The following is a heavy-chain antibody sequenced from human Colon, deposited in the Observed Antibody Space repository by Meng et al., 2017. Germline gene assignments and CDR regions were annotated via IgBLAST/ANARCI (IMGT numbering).Heavy chain of an antibody. CDR2: ISAYNGNT. V-gene: IGHV1-18*01. CDR3: ARYDSSSYYFSRKYYFDY. Sequence: ASVKVSCKASGYTFTSYGISWVRQAPGQGLEWMGWISAYNGNTNYAQKLQGRGTMTTDTSTSTAYMELRSLRSDDTAVYYCARYDSSSYYFSRKYYFDYWGQGTLVTVSS. CDR1: GYTFTSYG. D-gene: IGHD3-22*01. J-gene: IGHJ4*02.